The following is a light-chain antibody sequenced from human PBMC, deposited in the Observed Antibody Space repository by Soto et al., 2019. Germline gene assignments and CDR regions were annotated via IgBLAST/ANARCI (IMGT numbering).Light chain of an antibody. CDR1: QSISTW. CDR3: QQYSIYPWT. Sequence: DIQMTQSPSILSGSVGDRVTITCRASQSISTWLAWYQQKPGKAPKVLIFDASSLESGVPSRFSGSGSATEFTLTISSLQPDDFATYYCQQYSIYPWTFGQGTKVDIK. CDR2: DAS. J-gene: IGKJ1*01. V-gene: IGKV1-5*01.